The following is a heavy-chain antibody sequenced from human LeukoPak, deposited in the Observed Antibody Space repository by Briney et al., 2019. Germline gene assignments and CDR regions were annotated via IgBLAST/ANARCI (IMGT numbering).Heavy chain of an antibody. CDR1: GFTFSDYY. CDR3: ARVGSSAIDY. CDR2: ISSSGSTI. V-gene: IGHV3-11*01. J-gene: IGHJ4*02. D-gene: IGHD6-6*01. Sequence: GGSLRLSCAASGFTFSDYYMSWIRQAPGKGLEWVSYISSSGSTIYYADSMKRRFTISRDNTNNSLYLQMNSLRADDTAVYYCARVGSSAIDYWGQGTLATVSS.